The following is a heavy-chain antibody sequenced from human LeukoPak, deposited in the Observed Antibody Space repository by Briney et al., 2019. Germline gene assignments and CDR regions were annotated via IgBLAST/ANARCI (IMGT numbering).Heavy chain of an antibody. J-gene: IGHJ4*02. V-gene: IGHV4-59*01. CDR1: GGSITNYY. D-gene: IGHD2-21*02. Sequence: SETLSPTCTVSGGSITNYYWSWIRQPPGKGLEWIGYIYYSGSTNYNPSLQSRVTISVDTSKNQFSLKLSSVTAADTAVYYCTRMGPDCSGGDCYAEAYWGQGTPVTVSS. CDR3: TRMGPDCSGGDCYAEAY. CDR2: IYYSGST.